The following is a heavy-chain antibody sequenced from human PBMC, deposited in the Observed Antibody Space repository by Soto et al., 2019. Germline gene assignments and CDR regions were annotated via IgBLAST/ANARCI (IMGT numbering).Heavy chain of an antibody. Sequence: GGSLRLSCSASGFTVSSYAMHWVRQAPGKGLEYVSAISCNGGSTDYADSVKGRFTISRDNSKNTLYLHMSSLGAEDTAVYYCVKDAYLTGDRNAFDIWGQGTMVTVSS. CDR3: VKDAYLTGDRNAFDI. D-gene: IGHD7-27*01. CDR2: ISCNGGST. J-gene: IGHJ3*02. V-gene: IGHV3-64D*06. CDR1: GFTVSSYA.